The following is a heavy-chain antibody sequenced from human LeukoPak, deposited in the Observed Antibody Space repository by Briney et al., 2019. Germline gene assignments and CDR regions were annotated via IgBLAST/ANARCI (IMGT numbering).Heavy chain of an antibody. D-gene: IGHD6-13*01. J-gene: IGHJ4*02. CDR2: IYNNGSP. Sequence: SKTLSLTCTVSGGSISTYYWSWLRQPPGKGPEWIGYIYNNGSPNYNPSLKSRVSMSIDTSKNQFSLRLNSVTAADTAVYYCARNGGSWSFDYWGRGTLVTASS. CDR3: ARNGGSWSFDY. V-gene: IGHV4-59*08. CDR1: GGSISTYY.